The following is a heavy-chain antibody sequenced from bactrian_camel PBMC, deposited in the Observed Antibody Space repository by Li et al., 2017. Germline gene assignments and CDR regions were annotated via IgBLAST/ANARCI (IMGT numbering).Heavy chain of an antibody. CDR2: IDTRDRTE. D-gene: IGHD6*01. J-gene: IGHJ6*01. CDR1: GHTFSSNC. V-gene: IGHV3S1*01. CDR3: AIDTVGSTFVT. Sequence: HVQLVESGGGSVQAGGSLRLSCAVSGHTFSSNCMGWFRQAPGKEREGVAAIDTRDRTEWYSDSVKGRFTVSQDNTKNTMSLQMNSLKPEDSGVYYCAIDTVGSTFVTGARVPRSPSP.